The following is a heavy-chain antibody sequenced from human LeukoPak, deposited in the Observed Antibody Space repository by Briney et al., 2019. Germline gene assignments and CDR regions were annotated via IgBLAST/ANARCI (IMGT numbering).Heavy chain of an antibody. J-gene: IGHJ4*02. Sequence: PSETLSLTCTVSGGSIRSSSYYWGCVRQPPGKGLECIGSIYYSGTTYYNPSLKSRLTISVDTSKSQFSLKLNSVTAADTAVYYCARHNPFDSWGQGALVTVSS. CDR2: IYYSGTT. CDR1: GGSIRSSSYY. V-gene: IGHV4-39*01. D-gene: IGHD1-14*01. CDR3: ARHNPFDS.